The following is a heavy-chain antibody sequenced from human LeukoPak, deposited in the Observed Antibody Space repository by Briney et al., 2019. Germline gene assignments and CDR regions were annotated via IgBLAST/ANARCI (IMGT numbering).Heavy chain of an antibody. CDR3: ARASMDYYGMDV. CDR1: GGSISSGDYY. Sequence: SQTLSLTCTVSGGSISSGDYYWSWIRQPPGKGLEWIGYIYYSGSTYYNPSLKSRVTISVDTSKNQFSLKLSSVTAADTAVYYCARASMDYYGMDVWGQGTTVTVSS. J-gene: IGHJ6*02. CDR2: IYYSGST. V-gene: IGHV4-30-4*01. D-gene: IGHD5-24*01.